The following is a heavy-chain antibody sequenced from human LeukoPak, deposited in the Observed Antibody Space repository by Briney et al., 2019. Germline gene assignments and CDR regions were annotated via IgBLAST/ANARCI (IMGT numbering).Heavy chain of an antibody. CDR1: GYALTELS. D-gene: IGHD6-13*01. CDR2: FDPEDGET. V-gene: IGHV1-24*01. J-gene: IGHJ4*02. CDR3: ATTTGYSSSWLDY. Sequence: SVKVSCKVSGYALTELSMHWVRQAPGKGLEWMGGFDPEDGETIYAQKFQGRVTMTEDTSTDTAYMELSSLRSEDTAVYYCATTTGYSSSWLDYWGQGTLVTVSS.